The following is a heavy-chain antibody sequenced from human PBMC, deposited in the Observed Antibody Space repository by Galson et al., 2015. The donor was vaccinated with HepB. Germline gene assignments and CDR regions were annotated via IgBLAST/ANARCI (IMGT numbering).Heavy chain of an antibody. CDR3: ARVPYSSTSPRFDP. Sequence: SLRLSCAGSGFSFSSYWMSWVRQASEKGLEWVANIKQDGSEKYYVDSVKGRFTISRDNARNSVYLQMSSLIAEDTAIYYCARVPYSSTSPRFDPWGQGTLVTVSS. CDR1: GFSFSSYW. D-gene: IGHD2-2*01. J-gene: IGHJ5*02. V-gene: IGHV3-7*03. CDR2: IKQDGSEK.